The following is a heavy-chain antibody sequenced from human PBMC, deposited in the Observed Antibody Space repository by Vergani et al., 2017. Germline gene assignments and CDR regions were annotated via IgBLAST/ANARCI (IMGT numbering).Heavy chain of an antibody. V-gene: IGHV4-39*01. CDR3: ARHSTVEWLVKLGWIDP. CDR1: GASIRSSNYY. CDR2: IYYSGST. Sequence: QLQLQESGPGLVKPSATLSLTCSVSGASIRSSNYYWGWIRQPPGKGLEWIARIYYSGSTYYNPSLKSRVTIYVDTSKNQFSLNLGSVTAADTAVYFCARHSTVEWLVKLGWIDPWGQGLLVTVSS. D-gene: IGHD6-19*01. J-gene: IGHJ5*02.